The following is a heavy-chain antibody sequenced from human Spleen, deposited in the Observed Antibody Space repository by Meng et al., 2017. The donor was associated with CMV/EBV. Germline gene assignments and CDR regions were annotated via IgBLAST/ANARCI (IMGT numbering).Heavy chain of an antibody. CDR1: GFRFSSYE. V-gene: IGHV3-48*03. D-gene: IGHD1-26*01. CDR2: ISSGGSSI. CDR3: ARDPYSGSYIPDY. J-gene: IGHJ4*02. Sequence: GGSLRLSCAASGFRFSSYEMNWVRQVPGKGLEWVSHISSGGSSIYYADSVRGRFIISRDNAKNSLYLQMNSLRVEDTAVYYCARDPYSGSYIPDYWGQGTLVTVSS.